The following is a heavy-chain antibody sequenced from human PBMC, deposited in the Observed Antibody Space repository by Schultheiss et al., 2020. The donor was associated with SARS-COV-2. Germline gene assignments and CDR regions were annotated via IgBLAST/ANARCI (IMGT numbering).Heavy chain of an antibody. CDR3: ARGSPDGMDV. Sequence: SETLSLTCAVYGGSFSGYYWSWIRQHPGKGLEWIGYIYYSGSTYYNPSLKSLVTISVDTSKNQFSLKLSSVTAADTAVYYCARGSPDGMDVWGQGTTVTVSS. CDR1: GGSFSGYY. J-gene: IGHJ6*02. V-gene: IGHV4-31*01. CDR2: IYYSGST.